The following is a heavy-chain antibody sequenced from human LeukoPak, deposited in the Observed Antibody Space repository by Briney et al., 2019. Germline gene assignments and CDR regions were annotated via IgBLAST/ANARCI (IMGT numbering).Heavy chain of an antibody. V-gene: IGHV4-34*01. J-gene: IGHJ2*01. CDR1: GGSFSGYY. CDR3: ARDCGGDCYSSWYFDL. D-gene: IGHD2-21*02. CDR2: INHSGST. Sequence: SETLSLTCAVYGGSFSGYYWSWIRQPPGKGLEWIGEINHSGSTNYNPSLKSRVTISVDTSKNQFSLKLSSVTAADTAVYYCARDCGGDCYSSWYFDLWGRGTLVTVSS.